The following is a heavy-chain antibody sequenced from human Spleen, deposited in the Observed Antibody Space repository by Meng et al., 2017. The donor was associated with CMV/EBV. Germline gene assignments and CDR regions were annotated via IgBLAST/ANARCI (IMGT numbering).Heavy chain of an antibody. CDR3: AKDYSSSPNNNYFDP. Sequence: GESLKISCAASGFTFTAYDMHWVRQAPGKGLEWVAVIWFDGSNEYYADSVKGRFTISRDNSKNTLYLQMNSLRAEDTAVYYCAKDYSSSPNNNYFDPWGQGTLVTVSS. D-gene: IGHD6-6*01. CDR2: IWFDGSNE. J-gene: IGHJ5*02. CDR1: GFTFTAYD. V-gene: IGHV3-33*06.